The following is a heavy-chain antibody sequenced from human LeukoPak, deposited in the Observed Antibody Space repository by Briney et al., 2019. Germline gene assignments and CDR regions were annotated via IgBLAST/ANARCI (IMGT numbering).Heavy chain of an antibody. CDR3: AREGLDYHSINWFDP. V-gene: IGHV4-4*07. D-gene: IGHD4/OR15-4a*01. J-gene: IGHJ5*02. CDR1: GGSISSYY. CDR2: IYGNAIT. Sequence: PSETLSLTCTVSGGSISSYYWSWLRQPAGKGLEWIGRIYGNAITNYNPSLKSRVTMSVDTPNRQFSLKLSSVTAADTAVYYCAREGLDYHSINWFDPWGQGTLVTVSS.